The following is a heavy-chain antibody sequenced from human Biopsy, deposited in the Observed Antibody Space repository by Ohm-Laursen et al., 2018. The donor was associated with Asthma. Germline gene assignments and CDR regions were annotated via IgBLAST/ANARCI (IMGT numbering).Heavy chain of an antibody. J-gene: IGHJ2*01. Sequence: SETLSLTCIVSGDAMSTSGSYWGWIRQSPGKGLEWLGSIYYSGRPYYSPSLESRVTISADTSKNHFSLKVTSVTAADTAVYYCARAVSSSSYWYFDLWGRGDLVTVSS. CDR3: ARAVSSSSYWYFDL. CDR1: GDAMSTSGSY. D-gene: IGHD6-6*01. CDR2: IYYSGRP. V-gene: IGHV4-39*02.